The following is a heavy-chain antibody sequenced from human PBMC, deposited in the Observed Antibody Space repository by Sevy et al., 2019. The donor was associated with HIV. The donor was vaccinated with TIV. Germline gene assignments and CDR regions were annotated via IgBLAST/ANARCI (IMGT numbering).Heavy chain of an antibody. J-gene: IGHJ4*02. Sequence: SGPTLVKPTQTLTLTCTFSGFSLSTSGVGVGWIRQPPGKALEWLALIYWDDDKRYSPSLKSRLTITKDTSKNQVVLTMTNTDPVDTATYYCAHSMVHYDILTGYSLFDYWGQGTLVTVSS. D-gene: IGHD3-9*01. CDR1: GFSLSTSGVG. CDR3: AHSMVHYDILTGYSLFDY. V-gene: IGHV2-5*02. CDR2: IYWDDDK.